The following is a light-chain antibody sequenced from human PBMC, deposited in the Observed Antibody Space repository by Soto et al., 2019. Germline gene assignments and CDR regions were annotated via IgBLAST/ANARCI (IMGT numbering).Light chain of an antibody. CDR2: DSS. V-gene: IGKV3-11*01. Sequence: EIVLTQSPATLSLSPGERATLSCRASQSVSIYLAWYQQKPGQAPRLLIYDSSNRAAGIPARFSARGSGTDFTLSISNLEPEDSAVYYCQHRSNWPQITFGQGTRLEIK. J-gene: IGKJ5*01. CDR3: QHRSNWPQIT. CDR1: QSVSIY.